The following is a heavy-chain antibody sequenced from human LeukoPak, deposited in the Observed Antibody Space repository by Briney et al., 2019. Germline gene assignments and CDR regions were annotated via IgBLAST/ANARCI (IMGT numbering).Heavy chain of an antibody. V-gene: IGHV1-24*01. CDR1: GYTLTELS. CDR2: FDPEDGET. D-gene: IGHD2-15*01. CDR3: ATPTALGYCSGGSCYEPMDV. Sequence: ASVKVSCKVSGYTLTELSMHWVRQAPGKGLEWMGGFDPEDGETIYAQKFQGRVTMTEDTSTDTAYMELSSLRSEDTAVYYCATPTALGYCSGGSCYEPMDVWGKGTTVTISS. J-gene: IGHJ6*03.